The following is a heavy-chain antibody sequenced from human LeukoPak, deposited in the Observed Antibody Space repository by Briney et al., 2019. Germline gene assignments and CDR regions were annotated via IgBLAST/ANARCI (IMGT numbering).Heavy chain of an antibody. D-gene: IGHD3-22*01. V-gene: IGHV4-59*01. CDR2: IYYSGST. CDR3: ASHYYDSSVYSPFDY. Sequence: KPSETLSLTCTVSGGSISSYYWSWIRQPPGKGLEWIGYIYYSGSTNYNPSLKSRVTMSVDTSKNQFSLKLSSVTAADTAVYYCASHYYDSSVYSPFDYGAQEPWVTVPS. J-gene: IGHJ4*01. CDR1: GGSISSYY.